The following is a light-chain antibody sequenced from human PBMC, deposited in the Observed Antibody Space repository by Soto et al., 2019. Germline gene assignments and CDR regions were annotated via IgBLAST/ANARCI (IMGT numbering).Light chain of an antibody. CDR2: DVS. V-gene: IGLV2-14*01. J-gene: IGLJ2*01. CDR1: SSDVGGYNY. Sequence: QSALTQPASVSGSPGQSITISCTGTSSDVGGYNYVSWYQQHPGRTPKLIIYDVSSRPSGVSNRFSGSKSGNTASLTISGLQAEDEADYYCTSYTSSATGVFGGGTKLTVL. CDR3: TSYTSSATGV.